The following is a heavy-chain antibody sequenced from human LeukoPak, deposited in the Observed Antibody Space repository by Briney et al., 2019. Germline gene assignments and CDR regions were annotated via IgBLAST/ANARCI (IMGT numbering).Heavy chain of an antibody. J-gene: IGHJ6*04. V-gene: IGHV3-23*01. Sequence: GGSLRLSCVASGFTYSNYAMTWVRQAPGKGLEWVSAISDSGGSTYYADSVKGRFTISRDNSKNTLYLQMNSLRAEDTAVYYCANGVVRGFIKNGMDAWGKGTTVTVSS. CDR3: ANGVVRGFIKNGMDA. CDR2: ISDSGGST. CDR1: GFTYSNYA. D-gene: IGHD3-10*01.